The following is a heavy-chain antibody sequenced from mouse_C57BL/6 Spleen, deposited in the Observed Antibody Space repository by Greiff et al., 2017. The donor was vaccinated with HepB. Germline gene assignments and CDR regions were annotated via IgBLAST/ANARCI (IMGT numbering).Heavy chain of an antibody. CDR1: GFSLTNYG. CDR2: IWSDGTT. J-gene: IGHJ4*01. V-gene: IGHV2-6-1*01. Sequence: VQLVESGPGLVAPSQSLSITCTVSGFSLTNYGLHWVRQPPGKGLEWLVVIWSDGTTTYNSALKSRLSINKDNSKSQVFSKMNSLQTNDTAMYYCARHDEGLPYAMDYWGQGTSVTVSS. D-gene: IGHD2-4*01. CDR3: ARHDEGLPYAMDY.